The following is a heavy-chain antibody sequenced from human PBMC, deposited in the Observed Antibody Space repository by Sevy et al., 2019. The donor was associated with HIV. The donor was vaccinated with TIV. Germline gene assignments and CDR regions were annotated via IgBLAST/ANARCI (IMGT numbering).Heavy chain of an antibody. V-gene: IGHV3-53*01. Sequence: GGSLRLSCAASGFIVSSNYMSWVRQAPGKGLEWVSVIYSGGSTYYADSVKGRFTISRDNSKNTLYLQMNSLRAEDTAVYYCARDRNTAMVIGMDVWAKGPRSPSP. CDR3: ARDRNTAMVIGMDV. J-gene: IGHJ6*02. D-gene: IGHD5-18*01. CDR2: IYSGGST. CDR1: GFIVSSNY.